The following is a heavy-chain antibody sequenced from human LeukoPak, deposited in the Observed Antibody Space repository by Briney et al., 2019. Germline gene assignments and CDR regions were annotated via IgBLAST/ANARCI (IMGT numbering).Heavy chain of an antibody. V-gene: IGHV1-18*01. CDR3: AREDTIGPDAFDI. Sequence: GASVTVSCTASGYTFTSYGISWVRQAPGQGLEWMGWVSAYNGNTNYAQKLQGRVTMTTDTSTSTAYMELRSLRSDDTAVYYCAREDTIGPDAFDIWGQGTMVTVSS. D-gene: IGHD3-9*01. CDR2: VSAYNGNT. CDR1: GYTFTSYG. J-gene: IGHJ3*02.